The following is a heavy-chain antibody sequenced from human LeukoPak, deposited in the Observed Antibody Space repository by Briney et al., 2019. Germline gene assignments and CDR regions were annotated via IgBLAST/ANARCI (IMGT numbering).Heavy chain of an antibody. V-gene: IGHV4-59*08. D-gene: IGHD6-13*01. CDR3: ARRSDSGSWYCFDF. CDR2: IYYRGST. Sequence: SETLSLTCTVSGGSVTDSYWSWIRQPPGQGLEWIGNIYYRGSTNYNPSLKSRVTISVDTSKNQFSLNLNSVTAADTAVYYCARRSDSGSWYCFDFWGQGTLVTVSS. CDR1: GGSVTDSY. J-gene: IGHJ4*02.